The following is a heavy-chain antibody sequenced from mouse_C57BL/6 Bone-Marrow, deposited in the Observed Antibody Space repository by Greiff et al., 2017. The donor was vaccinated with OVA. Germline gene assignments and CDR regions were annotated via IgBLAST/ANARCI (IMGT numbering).Heavy chain of an antibody. CDR1: GYTFTSYW. J-gene: IGHJ4*01. Sequence: QVQLQQPGAELVRPGSSVKLSCKASGYTFTSYWMAWVKQRPGQGLEWIGNIYPSDSETHYNQKFKDKATLTVDKSSSTAYMQLSSLTAEDSAVYYCARNYYGSSYYAMDYWGQGTTVTVSS. CDR3: ARNYYGSSYYAMDY. D-gene: IGHD1-1*01. CDR2: IYPSDSET. V-gene: IGHV1-61*01.